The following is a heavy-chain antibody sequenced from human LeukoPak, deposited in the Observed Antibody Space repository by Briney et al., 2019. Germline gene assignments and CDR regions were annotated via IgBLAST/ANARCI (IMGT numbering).Heavy chain of an antibody. CDR3: ARARPSDFWSPMSYYGMDV. CDR1: GGSISSYY. D-gene: IGHD3-3*01. CDR2: IYTSGSS. Sequence: KPSETLSLTCTVSGGSISSYYWGWIRQPAGKGLEWIGGIYTSGSSNYNPSLKSRVTMSVDTSKNQFSLKLSSVAAADTAVYYCARARPSDFWSPMSYYGMDVWGQGTTVTVSS. J-gene: IGHJ6*02. V-gene: IGHV4-4*07.